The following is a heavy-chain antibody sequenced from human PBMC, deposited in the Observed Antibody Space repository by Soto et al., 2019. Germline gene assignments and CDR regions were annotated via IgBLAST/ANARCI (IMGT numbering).Heavy chain of an antibody. CDR3: AADVHYYDSSGSRSAFDI. J-gene: IGHJ3*02. V-gene: IGHV1-58*02. CDR1: GFTFSSSA. Sequence: GASVKVSCKGSGFTFSSSAMQWVRQACGQSLEWIGWIVVGSGNTNYAQKFQERVTITRDMSTSTAYMELSSLRSEDTAVYYCAADVHYYDSSGSRSAFDIWGQGTMVTVSS. CDR2: IVVGSGNT. D-gene: IGHD3-22*01.